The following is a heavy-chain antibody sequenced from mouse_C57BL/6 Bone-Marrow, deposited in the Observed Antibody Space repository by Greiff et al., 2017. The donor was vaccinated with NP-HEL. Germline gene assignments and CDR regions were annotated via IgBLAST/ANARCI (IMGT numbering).Heavy chain of an antibody. Sequence: QVQLKQSGAELAKPGASVKLSCKASGYTFTSYWMHWVKQRPGQGLEWIGYINPSSGYTKYNQKFKDKATLTADKSSSTAYMQLSSLTYEDSAVYYCARRALITTVVEGYYFDYWGQGTTLTVSS. CDR3: ARRALITTVVEGYYFDY. D-gene: IGHD1-1*01. J-gene: IGHJ2*01. CDR2: INPSSGYT. V-gene: IGHV1-7*01. CDR1: GYTFTSYW.